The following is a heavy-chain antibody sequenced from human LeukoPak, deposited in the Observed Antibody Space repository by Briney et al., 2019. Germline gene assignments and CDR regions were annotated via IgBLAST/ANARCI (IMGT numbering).Heavy chain of an antibody. J-gene: IGHJ5*02. CDR2: INHSGST. D-gene: IGHD2-15*01. CDR1: GGSFSGYY. V-gene: IGHV4-34*01. CDR3: ARSPPTPPRWFDP. Sequence: SETLSLTCAVYGGSFSGYYWSWIRQPPGKGLEWIGEINHSGSTNYNPSLKSRVTISVDTSKNQFSLKLSSVTAADTAVYYCARSPPTPPRWFDPWGQGTLVTVSS.